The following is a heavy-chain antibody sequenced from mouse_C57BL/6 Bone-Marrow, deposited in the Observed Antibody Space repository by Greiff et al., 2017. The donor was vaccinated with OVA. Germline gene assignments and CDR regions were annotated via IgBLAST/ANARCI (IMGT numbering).Heavy chain of an antibody. V-gene: IGHV5-6*02. J-gene: IGHJ2*01. CDR2: ISSGGSYT. CDR3: ARRGRFITTVPYYFDY. Sequence: EVMLVESGGDLVKPGGSLKLSCAASGFTFSSYGMSWVRQTPDKRLEWVATISSGGSYTYYPDSVKGRFTISRDNAKNTLYLQMSSLKSEDTAMYYCARRGRFITTVPYYFDYWGQGTTLTVSS. D-gene: IGHD1-1*01. CDR1: GFTFSSYG.